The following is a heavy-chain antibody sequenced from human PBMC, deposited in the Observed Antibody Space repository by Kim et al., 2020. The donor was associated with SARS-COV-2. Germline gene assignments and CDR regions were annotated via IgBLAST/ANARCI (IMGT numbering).Heavy chain of an antibody. CDR2: ISWNSGSI. CDR1: GFTFDDYA. D-gene: IGHD3-10*01. CDR3: AKDIRDYYGSGSYYNLYFDS. J-gene: IGHJ4*02. Sequence: GGSLRLSCAASGFTFDDYAMHWVRQAPGKGLEWVSGISWNSGSIGYADSVKGRITISRDNANNSLYLQMNSLRAEDTALYYCAKDIRDYYGSGSYYNLYFDSWGPGTLVTVSS. V-gene: IGHV3-9*01.